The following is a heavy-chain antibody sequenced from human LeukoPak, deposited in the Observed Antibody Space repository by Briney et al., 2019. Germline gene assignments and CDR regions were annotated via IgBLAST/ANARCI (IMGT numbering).Heavy chain of an antibody. Sequence: KPSETLSLTCAVYGGSFSGYYWSWIRQPPGKRLEWIGEINHSGSTNYNPSLKSRVTISVDTSKNQFSLKLSSVTAADTAVYYCARGSMVFRFGGLGYWGQGTLVTVSS. J-gene: IGHJ4*02. D-gene: IGHD2/OR15-2a*01. CDR3: ARGSMVFRFGGLGY. V-gene: IGHV4-34*01. CDR2: INHSGST. CDR1: GGSFSGYY.